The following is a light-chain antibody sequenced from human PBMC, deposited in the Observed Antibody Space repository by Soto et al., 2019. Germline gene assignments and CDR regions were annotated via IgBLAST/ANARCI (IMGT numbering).Light chain of an antibody. J-gene: IGKJ1*01. CDR3: QQYGSSGT. CDR1: QSVSNNY. CDR2: GAS. Sequence: DIVLTQSPDNLSLSPGERATLSCRASQSVSNNYLAWYQQKPGQAPRLLIYGASNRATGIPDRFSGSGSGTDFTLTISRLEPEDFAVYYCQQYGSSGTFGQGTKVDIK. V-gene: IGKV3-20*01.